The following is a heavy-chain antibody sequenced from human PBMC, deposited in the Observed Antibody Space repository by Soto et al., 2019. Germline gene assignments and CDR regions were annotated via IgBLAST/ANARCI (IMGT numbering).Heavy chain of an antibody. CDR3: AKDQEQTYYYDSSGYYGY. Sequence: GGSLRLSCAASGFTFRNFGMHWVRQAPGKGLEWVAVISYDGTNKYYADSVKGRFTISRDNSKNTLYLQMNSLRAEDTAVYYCAKDQEQTYYYDSSGYYGYWGQGTLVTVSS. J-gene: IGHJ4*02. V-gene: IGHV3-30*18. CDR2: ISYDGTNK. CDR1: GFTFRNFG. D-gene: IGHD3-22*01.